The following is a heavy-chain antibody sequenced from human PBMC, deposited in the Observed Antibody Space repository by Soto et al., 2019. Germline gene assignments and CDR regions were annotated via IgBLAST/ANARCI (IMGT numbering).Heavy chain of an antibody. V-gene: IGHV3-33*01. Sequence: QVQLVESGGGVVQPGRSLRLSCAASGFTFSTYGMHWVRQAPGKGLEWVAVIWYDGSNKYYADSVKGRFTISRDNSKTTLYLQMHSLRAEATAVYYCARDPDYGDYVGWFDPWGQGTLVTVSS. J-gene: IGHJ5*02. D-gene: IGHD4-17*01. CDR3: ARDPDYGDYVGWFDP. CDR1: GFTFSTYG. CDR2: IWYDGSNK.